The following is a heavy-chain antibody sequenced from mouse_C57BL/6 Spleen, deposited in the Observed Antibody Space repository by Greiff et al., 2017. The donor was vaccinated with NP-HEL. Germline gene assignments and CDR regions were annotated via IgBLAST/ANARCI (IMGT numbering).Heavy chain of an antibody. CDR1: CYTFTSYW. Sequence: VQLQQPGAELVRPGSSVKLSCKASCYTFTSYWMHWVKQRPIQGLEWIGNIDPSDSETHYNQKFKDKATLTVDKSSSTAYMQLSSLTSEDSAVYYCAREGNYYGSSYDAMDYWGQGTSVTVSS. D-gene: IGHD1-1*01. CDR3: AREGNYYGSSYDAMDY. J-gene: IGHJ4*01. CDR2: IDPSDSET. V-gene: IGHV1-52*01.